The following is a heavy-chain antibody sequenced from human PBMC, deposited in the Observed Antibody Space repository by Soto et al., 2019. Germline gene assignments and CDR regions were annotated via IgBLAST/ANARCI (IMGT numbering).Heavy chain of an antibody. Sequence: GGSLRLSCAASGFTFDNFWMSWVRQAPGKGPEWVANIKGDGREKYYADSVKGRFAISRDNARNSVYLQMNSLRAEDTAVYYCAKYGTNPGYDFEYWGHGVLVTVSS. CDR1: GFTFDNFW. J-gene: IGHJ4*01. D-gene: IGHD2-8*01. V-gene: IGHV3-7*05. CDR3: AKYGTNPGYDFEY. CDR2: IKGDGREK.